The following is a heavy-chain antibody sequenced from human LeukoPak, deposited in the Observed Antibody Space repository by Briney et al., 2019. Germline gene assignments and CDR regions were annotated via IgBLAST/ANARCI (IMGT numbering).Heavy chain of an antibody. CDR2: INHSGST. J-gene: IGHJ4*02. D-gene: IGHD1-14*01. CDR1: GGSFSGYY. Sequence: SETLSLTCAVYGGSFSGYYWSWIRQPPGKGLEWIGEINHSGSTNYNPSLKSRVTISVDTSKNQFSLKLSSVTAADTAVYYCASRTRLKFNYWGQGTLVTVSS. V-gene: IGHV4-34*01. CDR3: ASRTRLKFNY.